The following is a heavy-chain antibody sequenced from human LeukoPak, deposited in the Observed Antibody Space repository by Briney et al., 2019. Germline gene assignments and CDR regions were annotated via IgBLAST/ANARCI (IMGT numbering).Heavy chain of an antibody. Sequence: ASVKVSCKASGYTFTGYYMHWVRQAPGQGLEWMGWINPNSGGSNYAQKFQGRVTMTRDTSISTAYMELSRLRSDDTAVYYCARFPRLPAGPTIHNGFDYWGQGTLVTVSS. V-gene: IGHV1-2*02. CDR1: GYTFTGYY. J-gene: IGHJ4*02. CDR2: INPNSGGS. CDR3: ARFPRLPAGPTIHNGFDY. D-gene: IGHD6-13*01.